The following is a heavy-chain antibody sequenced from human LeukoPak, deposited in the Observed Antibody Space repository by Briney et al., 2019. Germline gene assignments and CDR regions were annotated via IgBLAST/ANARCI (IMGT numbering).Heavy chain of an antibody. CDR3: SRENGAFSPFGY. CDR1: GGSISRNY. CDR2: IYYSETT. J-gene: IGHJ4*02. Sequence: PSETLSLTCTVSGGSISRNYWNWIRQPPGKGLEWIGNIYYSETTNYNPSLKSRVSISVDTSKNLLSLKLTSVTAADTAVYYCSRENGAFSPFGYWGQGALVSVLS. V-gene: IGHV4-59*12. D-gene: IGHD2-8*01.